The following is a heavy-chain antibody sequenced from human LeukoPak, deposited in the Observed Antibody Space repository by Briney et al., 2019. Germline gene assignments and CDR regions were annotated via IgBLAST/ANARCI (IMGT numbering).Heavy chain of an antibody. J-gene: IGHJ5*02. CDR2: INYSGHT. V-gene: IGHV4-39*01. CDR1: GDSISNSDYY. CDR3: ARRRKDLNWFDP. Sequence: SETLSLACAVSGDSISNSDYYWGWIRQSPGKGLEWITLINYSGHTFYNPSLRSRVTISVDMPKNQFSLNLNSVTAADTAVYYCARRRKDLNWFDPWGQGTLVTVSS.